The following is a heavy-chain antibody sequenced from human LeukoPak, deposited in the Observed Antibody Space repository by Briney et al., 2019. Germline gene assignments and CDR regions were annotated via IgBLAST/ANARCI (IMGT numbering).Heavy chain of an antibody. D-gene: IGHD3-9*01. CDR1: GFSFSTYG. J-gene: IGHJ5*02. Sequence: GGSLRLSCVASGFSFSTYGMHWVRQAPGKGLEWVTFIRHDGSSKYYADSVKGRFTISRDSSKNTLYLQMGSLRAEDMAVYYCARGYYDILTGYGWFDPWGQGTLVTVSS. CDR2: IRHDGSSK. V-gene: IGHV3-30*02. CDR3: ARGYYDILTGYGWFDP.